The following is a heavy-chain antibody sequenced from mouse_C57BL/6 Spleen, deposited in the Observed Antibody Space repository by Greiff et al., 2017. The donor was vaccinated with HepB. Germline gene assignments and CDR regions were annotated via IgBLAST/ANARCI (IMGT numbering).Heavy chain of an antibody. V-gene: IGHV1-52*01. J-gene: IGHJ2*01. CDR2: IDPSDSET. CDR1: GYTFTSYW. D-gene: IGHD3-2*02. CDR3: ARIEAGAFLDY. Sequence: QVQLQQPGAELVRPGSSVKLSFKASGYTFTSYWMHWVKQRPIQGLEWIGNIDPSDSETHYNQKFKDKATLTVDKSSSTAYMQLSSLTSEDSAVYYCARIEAGAFLDYWGQGTTLTVSS.